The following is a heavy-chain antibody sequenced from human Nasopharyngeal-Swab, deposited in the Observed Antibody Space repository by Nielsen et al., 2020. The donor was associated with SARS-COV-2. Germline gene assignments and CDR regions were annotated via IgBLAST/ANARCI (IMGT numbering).Heavy chain of an antibody. CDR1: GFTFSNYW. Sequence: GESLKIFCVASGFTFSNYWMSWVRQAPGKGLEWVGNIKQDGSEKYYVDSVRGRFTISRDNAKNSLSLQMNSLRDDDTAVYYCARDSPGYGGYDYWGQGTLVTVSS. CDR2: IKQDGSEK. D-gene: IGHD5-12*01. CDR3: ARDSPGYGGYDY. J-gene: IGHJ4*02. V-gene: IGHV3-7*01.